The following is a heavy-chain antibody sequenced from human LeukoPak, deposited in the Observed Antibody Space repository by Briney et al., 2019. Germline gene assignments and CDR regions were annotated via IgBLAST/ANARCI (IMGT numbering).Heavy chain of an antibody. CDR1: GGTFSSYA. J-gene: IGHJ6*03. CDR3: ARGAPMYNWNYLTRYYYYYMDV. Sequence: GASVKVSCKASGGTFSSYAISWVRQAPGQGLEWMGGIIPIFGTANYAQKFQGRVTITADESTSTAYMELSSLRSEDTAVYYCARGAPMYNWNYLTRYYYYYMDVWGKGTTVTVSS. V-gene: IGHV1-69*13. CDR2: IIPIFGTA. D-gene: IGHD1-7*01.